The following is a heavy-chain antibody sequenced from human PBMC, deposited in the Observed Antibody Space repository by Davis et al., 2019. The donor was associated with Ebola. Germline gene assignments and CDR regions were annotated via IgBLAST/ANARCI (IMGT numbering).Heavy chain of an antibody. CDR3: ARGGEGWLSNRYGMDV. CDR1: GYTFTSYA. J-gene: IGHJ6*02. Sequence: ASVKVSCKASGYTFTSYAMNWVRQAPGQGLEWMGWINTNTGNPTYAQGFTGRFVFSLDTSVSAAYLQISSLKAEDTAVYYCARGGEGWLSNRYGMDVWGQGTTVTVSS. D-gene: IGHD3-22*01. CDR2: INTNTGNP. V-gene: IGHV7-4-1*02.